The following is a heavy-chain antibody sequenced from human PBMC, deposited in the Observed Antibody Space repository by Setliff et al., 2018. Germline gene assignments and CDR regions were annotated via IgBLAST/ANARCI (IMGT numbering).Heavy chain of an antibody. CDR1: GGPINSDRYY. J-gene: IGHJ4*02. CDR2: MYSSGST. V-gene: IGHV4-39*01. Sequence: SETLSLTGTVSGGPINSDRYYWGWIRQPPGKGLEWIGSMYSSGSTYYNPSLTSRVTISGDTSQNQFSLQLTSVTATDTAVYYCASGGAGFFTSGRWGQGTLVTVSS. D-gene: IGHD3-3*01. CDR3: ASGGAGFFTSGR.